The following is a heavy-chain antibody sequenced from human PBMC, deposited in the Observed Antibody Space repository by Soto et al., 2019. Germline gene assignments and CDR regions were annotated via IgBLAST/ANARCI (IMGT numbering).Heavy chain of an antibody. Sequence: PGGSLRLSCAASGFSFTSYAMSWVRQSPGKGLEWVGRIKSNSDGGTIDYAAPVKDRFAISRDDSKNTLYLQMNSLKTEDTGVYFCTTGTMIIVVRGNTDALDVWGQGTMVTVSS. V-gene: IGHV3-15*01. CDR2: IKSNSDGGTI. J-gene: IGHJ3*01. D-gene: IGHD3-22*01. CDR3: TTGTMIIVVRGNTDALDV. CDR1: GFSFTSYA.